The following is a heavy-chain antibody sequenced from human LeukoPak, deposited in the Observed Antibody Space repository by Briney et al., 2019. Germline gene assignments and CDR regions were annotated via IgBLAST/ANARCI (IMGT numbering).Heavy chain of an antibody. CDR3: VSPRGFSYGYFDY. J-gene: IGHJ4*02. CDR1: GGSFSGYY. V-gene: IGHV4-34*01. CDR2: INHSGST. D-gene: IGHD5-18*01. Sequence: PSETLSLTCAVYGGSFSGYYWSWIRHPPGKGLEWIGEINHSGSTNYNPSLKSRVTISADTSKNQFSLTLGSVSATDTAVYYCVSPRGFSYGYFDYWGQGTLVTVSS.